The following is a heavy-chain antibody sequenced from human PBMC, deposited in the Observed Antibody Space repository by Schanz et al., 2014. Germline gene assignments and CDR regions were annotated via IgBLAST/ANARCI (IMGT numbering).Heavy chain of an antibody. CDR1: RFTFSTYA. J-gene: IGHJ4*02. V-gene: IGHV3-30*04. CDR2: VGDTGTTK. D-gene: IGHD2-15*01. Sequence: QVQLVESGGGVVQPGGSLRLSCAASRFTFSTYAMHWVRQAPGKGLGWLAVVGDTGTTKFYADSVKGRLTVSRDNSENTVYLEFHSLRSEDTAMFYCAREIPAGGHFDYWGQGTLVSVSS. CDR3: AREIPAGGHFDY.